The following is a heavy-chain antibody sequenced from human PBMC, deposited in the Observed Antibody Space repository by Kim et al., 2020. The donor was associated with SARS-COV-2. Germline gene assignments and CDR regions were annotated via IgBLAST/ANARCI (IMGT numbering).Heavy chain of an antibody. J-gene: IGHJ6*03. D-gene: IGHD3-3*01. V-gene: IGHV4-34*01. CDR3: ARGRITIFGVVIKYYYYY. Sequence: SETLSLTCAVYGGSFSGYYWSWIRQPPGKGLEWIGEINHSGSTNYNPSLKSRVTISVDTSKNQFSLKLSSVTAADTAVYYCARGRITIFGVVIKYYYYY. CDR2: INHSGST. CDR1: GGSFSGYY.